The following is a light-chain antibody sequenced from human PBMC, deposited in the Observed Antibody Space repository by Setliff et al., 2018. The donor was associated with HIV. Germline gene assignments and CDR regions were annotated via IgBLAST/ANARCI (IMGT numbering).Light chain of an antibody. J-gene: IGLJ1*01. CDR1: SSDVGGYKY. Sequence: QSVLTQPPSASGSPGQSVTISCTGTSSDVGGYKYVSWYQQHPGKAPKLIIYEVSKRPSGVPDRFSGSKSGNTASLTVSGLQAEDEGDYYCSSYTTTITPYVFGTGTKVTVL. V-gene: IGLV2-8*01. CDR2: EVS. CDR3: SSYTTTITPYV.